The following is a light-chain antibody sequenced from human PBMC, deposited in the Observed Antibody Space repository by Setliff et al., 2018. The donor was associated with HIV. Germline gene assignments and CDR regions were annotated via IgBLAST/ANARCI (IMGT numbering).Light chain of an antibody. Sequence: QSALTQPASVSGSPGQSITISCTGTSSDVGGYNYVSWYQQYPGKAPKLMIYDVNKRPSGVPDRFFGSKSGNTASLTISELQAEDEADYYCCSYAGSYVYVFGTGTKVTVL. CDR3: CSYAGSYVYV. CDR1: SSDVGGYNY. V-gene: IGLV2-11*01. J-gene: IGLJ1*01. CDR2: DVN.